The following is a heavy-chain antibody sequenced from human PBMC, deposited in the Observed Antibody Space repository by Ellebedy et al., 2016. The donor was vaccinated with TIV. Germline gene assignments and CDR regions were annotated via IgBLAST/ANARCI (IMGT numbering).Heavy chain of an antibody. D-gene: IGHD1-26*01. CDR3: ARVGDSGSYDY. CDR1: GGSISSGDYY. CDR2: IYYSGST. Sequence: SETLSLXXTVSGGSISSGDYYWSWIRQPPGKGLEWIGYIYYSGSTYYNPSLKSRVTISVDTSKNQFSLKLSSVTAADTAVYYCARVGDSGSYDYWGQGTLVTVSS. J-gene: IGHJ4*02. V-gene: IGHV4-30-4*02.